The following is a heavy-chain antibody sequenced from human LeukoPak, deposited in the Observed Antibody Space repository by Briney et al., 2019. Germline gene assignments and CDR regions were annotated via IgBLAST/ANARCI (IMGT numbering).Heavy chain of an antibody. CDR1: GFTFSSYA. Sequence: SLRLSCAASGFTFSSYAMDWVRQAPGKGLECVAVISYDGSNKYYADSVKGRFTISRDNSKNTLFLQMNSLRAEDTAVYYCARGPRRGGATSRFDYWGQGTLVTVSS. CDR2: ISYDGSNK. CDR3: ARGPRRGGATSRFDY. J-gene: IGHJ4*02. V-gene: IGHV3-30-3*01. D-gene: IGHD1-26*01.